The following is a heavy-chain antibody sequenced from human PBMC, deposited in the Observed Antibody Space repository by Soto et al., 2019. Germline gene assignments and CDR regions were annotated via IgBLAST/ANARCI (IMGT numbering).Heavy chain of an antibody. CDR3: ARGHLQAEGWFDP. D-gene: IGHD3-3*02. CDR1: GGSISSGDYY. J-gene: IGHJ5*02. Sequence: QVQLQESGPGLVKPSQTLSLTCTVSGGSISSGDYYWSWIRQPPGKGLEWIGYIYYRGSTYYNPSLKSRVTISVDTSKNQFSLKLSSVTAADTAVYYCARGHLQAEGWFDPWCQGTLVTVSS. V-gene: IGHV4-30-4*01. CDR2: IYYRGST.